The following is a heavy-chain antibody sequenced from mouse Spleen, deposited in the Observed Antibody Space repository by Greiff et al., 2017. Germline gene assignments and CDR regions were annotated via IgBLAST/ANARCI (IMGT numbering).Heavy chain of an antibody. CDR2: INYDGSST. V-gene: IGHV5-16*01. Sequence: EVKLVESEGGLVQPGSSMKLSCTASGFTFSDYYMAWVRQVPEKGLEWVANINYDGSSTYYLDSLKSRFIISRDNAKNILYLQMSSLKSEDTATYYCARDRAGRSYFDYWGQGTTLTVSS. CDR1: GFTFSDYY. J-gene: IGHJ2*01. D-gene: IGHD3-3*01. CDR3: ARDRAGRSYFDY.